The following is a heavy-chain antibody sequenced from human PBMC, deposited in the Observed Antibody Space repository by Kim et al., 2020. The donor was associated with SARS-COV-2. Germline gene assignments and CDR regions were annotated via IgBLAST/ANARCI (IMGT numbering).Heavy chain of an antibody. V-gene: IGHV1-2*06. J-gene: IGHJ4*02. CDR3: ARGHNIIAFGGNDPW. Sequence: ASVKVSCKTSGYTFTGYYINWVRQAPGQGLEWMGRINPNSGGTSYAQKFQGRVTMTRDTSISTVYMDLSSLRSDDTAVYYCARGHNIIAFGGNDPWWGQGSLVAVSS. D-gene: IGHD3-16*01. CDR1: GYTFTGYY. CDR2: INPNSGGT.